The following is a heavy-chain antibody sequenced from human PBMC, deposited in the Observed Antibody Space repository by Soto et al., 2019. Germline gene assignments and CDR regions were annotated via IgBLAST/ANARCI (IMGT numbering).Heavy chain of an antibody. J-gene: IGHJ5*02. CDR2: IYHSGST. Sequence: QLQLQESGSGLVKPSQTLSLTCSVSGGTITSGRSSWNWIRQSPGKGLEWIAYIYHSGSTSYNPSTKSRVTISVDRSENQFSLKLTSVTAADTAVYYCVRESVASGPNYFDTWGPGTLVTVSS. V-gene: IGHV4-30-2*06. CDR3: VRESVASGPNYFDT. D-gene: IGHD6-6*01. CDR1: GGTITSGRSS.